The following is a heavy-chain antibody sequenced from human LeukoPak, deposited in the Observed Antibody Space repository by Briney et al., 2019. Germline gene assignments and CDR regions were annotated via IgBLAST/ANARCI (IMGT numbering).Heavy chain of an antibody. D-gene: IGHD3-10*01. CDR2: INHSGST. CDR1: GGSISSSSYH. CDR3: ARDPGHGAY. Sequence: SETLSLTCTVSGGSISSSSYHWGWIRQPPGKGLEWIGEINHSGSTNYNPSLKSRVTISVDTSKNQFSLKLSSVTAADTAVYYCARDPGHGAYWGQGTLVTVSS. V-gene: IGHV4-39*07. J-gene: IGHJ4*02.